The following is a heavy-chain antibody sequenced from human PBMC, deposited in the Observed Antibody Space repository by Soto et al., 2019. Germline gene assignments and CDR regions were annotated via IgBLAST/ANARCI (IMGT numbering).Heavy chain of an antibody. CDR1: GFTFSSYS. CDR2: ISSSSSTI. V-gene: IGHV3-48*02. Sequence: LRLSCAASGFTFSSYSMNWVRQAPGKGLEWVSYISSSSSTIYYADSVKGRFTISRDNAKNSLYLQMNSLRDEDTAVYYCARDYGYYYYYGMDVWGQGTTVTVSS. CDR3: ARDYGYYYYYGMDV. D-gene: IGHD3-10*01. J-gene: IGHJ6*01.